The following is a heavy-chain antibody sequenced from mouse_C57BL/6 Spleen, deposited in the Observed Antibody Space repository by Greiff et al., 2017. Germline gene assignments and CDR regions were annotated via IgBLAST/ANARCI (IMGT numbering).Heavy chain of an antibody. CDR2: IDPSDSET. CDR1: GYTFTSYW. V-gene: IGHV1-52*01. D-gene: IGHD2-1*01. Sequence: VQLQQPGAELVRPGSSVKLSCKASGYTFTSYWMHWVKQRPIQGLEWIGNIDPSDSETHYNQKFKDKATLTVDKSSSTAYMQLSSLTSEDSAVYYCARDDGNYEGYAMDNWGQGTSVTVSS. CDR3: ARDDGNYEGYAMDN. J-gene: IGHJ4*01.